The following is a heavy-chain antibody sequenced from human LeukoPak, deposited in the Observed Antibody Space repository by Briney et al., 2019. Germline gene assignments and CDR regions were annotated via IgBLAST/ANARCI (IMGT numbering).Heavy chain of an antibody. CDR3: ARGSWQWLVFDY. J-gene: IGHJ4*02. CDR2: ISSSSSYI. Sequence: GGSLRLSCAASGFTFSSYSMNLVRQAPGKGLEWVSSISSSSSYIYYADSVKGRFTISRDNAKNSLYLQMNSLRAEDTAVYYCARGSWQWLVFDYWGQGTLVTVSS. CDR1: GFTFSSYS. D-gene: IGHD6-19*01. V-gene: IGHV3-21*01.